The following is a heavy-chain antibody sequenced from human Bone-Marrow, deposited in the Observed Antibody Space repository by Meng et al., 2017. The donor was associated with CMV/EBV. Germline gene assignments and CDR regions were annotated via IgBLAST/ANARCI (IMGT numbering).Heavy chain of an antibody. D-gene: IGHD6-13*01. V-gene: IGHV1-69*10. Sequence: SVKVSCKASGGTFSSYAISWVRQAPGQGLEWMGGIIPILGIANYAQKFQGRVTITADKSTSTAYMELSSLRSDDTAVYYCASGQQLDGWGEGYYYYYGMDVWGQGTTVTVSS. CDR2: IIPILGIA. CDR1: GGTFSSYA. CDR3: ASGQQLDGWGEGYYYYYGMDV. J-gene: IGHJ6*01.